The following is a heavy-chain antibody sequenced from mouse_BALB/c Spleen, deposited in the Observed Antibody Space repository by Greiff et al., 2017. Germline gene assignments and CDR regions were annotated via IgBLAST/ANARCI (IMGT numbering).Heavy chain of an antibody. CDR1: GYAFSSYW. CDR2: IYPGDGDT. J-gene: IGHJ2*01. CDR3: ARCGNTYYFDY. Sequence: QVQLQQSGAELVRPGSSVKISCKASGYAFSSYWMNWVKQRPGQGLEWIGQIYPGDGDTNYNGKFKGKATLTADKSSSTAYMQLSSLTSEDSAVYYCARCGNTYYFDYWGQGTTLTVSS. D-gene: IGHD2-1*01. V-gene: IGHV1-80*01.